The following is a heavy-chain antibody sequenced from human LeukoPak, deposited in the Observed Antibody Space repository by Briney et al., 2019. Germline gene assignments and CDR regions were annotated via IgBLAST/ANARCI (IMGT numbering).Heavy chain of an antibody. V-gene: IGHV3-48*01. Sequence: GGSLRLSCAASGFTFSSYSMNWVRQAPGKGLQWVSVKGRFTISRDNAKNSLYLQMNSLRVEDTAVYYCAKVAKYYYGSETYYFFEHWGQGTPVTASS. CDR1: GFTFSSYS. CDR3: AKVAKYYYGSETYYFFEH. J-gene: IGHJ4*02. D-gene: IGHD3-10*01.